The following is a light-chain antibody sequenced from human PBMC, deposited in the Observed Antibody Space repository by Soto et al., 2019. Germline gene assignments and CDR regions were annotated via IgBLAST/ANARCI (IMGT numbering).Light chain of an antibody. J-gene: IGKJ5*01. Sequence: IQMTQSPATLSASVGNRVTITCRASQSISTYLNWCHKKPSKAPSLLIYDASRLQSGVPSRFSGSGGGTDFTLSISSVQPEDFATYFCQQSYMDPITFGQGRRLEIK. CDR3: QQSYMDPIT. CDR1: QSISTY. V-gene: IGKV1-39*01. CDR2: DAS.